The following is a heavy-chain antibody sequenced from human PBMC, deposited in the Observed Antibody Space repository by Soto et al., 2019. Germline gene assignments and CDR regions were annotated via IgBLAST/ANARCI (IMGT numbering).Heavy chain of an antibody. CDR1: GGTFSSYT. CDR3: ARDAPYGDSLFDY. CDR2: IIPILGIA. Sequence: KVFCKASGGTFSSYTISGVRQTPGQGPEWMGRIIPILGIANYAQKFQGRVTITADKSTSTAYMELSSLRSEDTAVYYCARDAPYGDSLFDYWGQGTLVTVSS. V-gene: IGHV1-69*04. D-gene: IGHD4-17*01. J-gene: IGHJ4*02.